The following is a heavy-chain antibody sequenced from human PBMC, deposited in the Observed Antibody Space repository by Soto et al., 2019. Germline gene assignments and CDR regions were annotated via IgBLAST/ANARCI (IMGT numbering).Heavy chain of an antibody. J-gene: IGHJ4*02. V-gene: IGHV3-23*01. CDR1: GFPFSRYS. D-gene: IGHD5-12*01. CDR2: ISGSGGST. Sequence: GGSLSLSCTASGFPFSRYSMSWVRQAPGKGLEWVSVISGSGGSTYYADSVKGRFTISRDNSKNTLYLQMNSLRAEDTAIYYCAKEGYSGYDPTYYFDYWGQGTLVTVSS. CDR3: AKEGYSGYDPTYYFDY.